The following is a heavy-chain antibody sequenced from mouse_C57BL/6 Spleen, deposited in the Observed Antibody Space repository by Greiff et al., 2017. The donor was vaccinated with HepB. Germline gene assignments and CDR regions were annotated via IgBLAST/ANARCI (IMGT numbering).Heavy chain of an antibody. CDR1: GYTFTSYW. J-gene: IGHJ3*01. V-gene: IGHV1-59*01. D-gene: IGHD1-1*01. CDR3: ANYYGSSYPAWFAY. CDR2: IDPSDSYT. Sequence: QVQLQQPGAELVRPGTSVKLSCKASGYTFTSYWMHWVKQRPGQGLEWIGVIDPSDSYTNYNQKFKGKATLTVDTSSSTAYMQLSSLTSEDSAVYYCANYYGSSYPAWFAYWGQGTLVTVSA.